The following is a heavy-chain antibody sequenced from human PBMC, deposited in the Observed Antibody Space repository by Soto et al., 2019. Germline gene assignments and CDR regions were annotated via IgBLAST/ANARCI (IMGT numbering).Heavy chain of an antibody. D-gene: IGHD6-13*01. CDR3: GRALAGVNDACDM. V-gene: IGHV3-33*01. CDR1: GFSFGGFG. J-gene: IGHJ3*02. Sequence: QVQLVESGGGVVQPGKSLRISCSASGFSFGGFGMHWVRQAPGKGLEWVALIWYDGSKKYYADSVKCRFTISRDNSRKTVYLEMTSLRGEDTAVYYCGRALAGVNDACDMWGQGTKVTVSP. CDR2: IWYDGSKK.